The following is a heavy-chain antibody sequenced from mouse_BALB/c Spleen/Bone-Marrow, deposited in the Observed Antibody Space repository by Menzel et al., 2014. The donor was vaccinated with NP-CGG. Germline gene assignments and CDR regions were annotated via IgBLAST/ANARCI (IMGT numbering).Heavy chain of an antibody. J-gene: IGHJ4*01. CDR3: ATLTTVVDAMDY. V-gene: IGHV14-3*02. CDR1: GFNIKDTY. Sequence: VQLQQSGAELVKPGASVKLSCTASGFNIKDTYMHWVKQRPEQGLEWIGRIDPANGNTKYDPKFQGKATTTADTSSNTAYLQLSSLTSEDTAVYYCATLTTVVDAMDYWGQGTSVTVSS. D-gene: IGHD1-1*01. CDR2: IDPANGNT.